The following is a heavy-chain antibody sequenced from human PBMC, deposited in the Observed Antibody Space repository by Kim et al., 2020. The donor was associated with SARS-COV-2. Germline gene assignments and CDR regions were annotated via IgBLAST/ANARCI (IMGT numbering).Heavy chain of an antibody. CDR3: ASGAYISSWFWEFGLCDF. D-gene: IGHD6-13*01. CDR1: GGTSSSYA. V-gene: IGHV1-69*13. Sequence: SVKVSCKASGGTSSSYAISWVRQAPGQGLEWMGGIITIFGTANYAQKFQGRVTITADESTSTAYMELSSLRSDDTAVYYCASGAYISSWFWEFGLCDF. CDR2: IITIFGTA. J-gene: IGHJ4*01.